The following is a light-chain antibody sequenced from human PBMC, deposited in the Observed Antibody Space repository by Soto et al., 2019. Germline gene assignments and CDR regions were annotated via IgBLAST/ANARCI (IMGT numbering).Light chain of an antibody. CDR3: QHYNSYSEA. J-gene: IGKJ1*01. CDR1: QTISSW. Sequence: DIQMTQSPSTLSVSVGDRVTITCGASQTISSWLAWYQQKKGKAPKLLIYKASTLKSGVPSRLSGSGYGTELTITISSMKPDDFATYYCQHYNSYSEAFGQGTKVDIK. V-gene: IGKV1-5*03. CDR2: KAS.